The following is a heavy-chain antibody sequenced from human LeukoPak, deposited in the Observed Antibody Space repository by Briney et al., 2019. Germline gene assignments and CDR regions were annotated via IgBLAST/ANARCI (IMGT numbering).Heavy chain of an antibody. V-gene: IGHV3-43*02. Sequence: GGSLRLSCAASGFTFDDYAMHWVRQAPGKGLERVSLISGDGGSTYYADSVKGRFTISRDNSKNSLYLQMNSLRTEDTALYYCAKEYDLVGAPTRYYYYYYMDVWGKGTTVTVSS. CDR3: AKEYDLVGAPTRYYYYYYMDV. CDR1: GFTFDDYA. CDR2: ISGDGGST. D-gene: IGHD1-26*01. J-gene: IGHJ6*03.